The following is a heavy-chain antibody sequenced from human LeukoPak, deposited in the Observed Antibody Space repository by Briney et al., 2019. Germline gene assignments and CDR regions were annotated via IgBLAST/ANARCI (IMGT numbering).Heavy chain of an antibody. V-gene: IGHV4-38-2*01. Sequence: PSETLSLTCAVSGYSISSGYYWGWIRQPPGKGLEWIGSIYHSGSTYYNPSLKSRVTISVDTSKNQFSLKLSSVTAADTAVYYCARVVGSSRPTYFDYWGQGTMVTVSS. CDR3: ARVVGSSRPTYFDY. CDR1: GYSISSGYY. D-gene: IGHD2-15*01. J-gene: IGHJ4*02. CDR2: IYHSGST.